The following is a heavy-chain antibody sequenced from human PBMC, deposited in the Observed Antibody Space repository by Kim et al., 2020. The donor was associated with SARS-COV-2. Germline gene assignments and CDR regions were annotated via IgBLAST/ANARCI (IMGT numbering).Heavy chain of an antibody. J-gene: IGHJ4*02. D-gene: IGHD3-10*01. CDR1: GGTFSSYA. Sequence: SVKVSCKASGGTFSSYAISWVRQAPGQGLEWMGGIIPIFGTANYAQKFQGRVTITADKSTSTAYMELSSLRSEDTAVYYCARASGFQGGGLLWFGNLLVLDYWGQGTLVTVSS. CDR3: ARASGFQGGGLLWFGNLLVLDY. V-gene: IGHV1-69*06. CDR2: IIPIFGTA.